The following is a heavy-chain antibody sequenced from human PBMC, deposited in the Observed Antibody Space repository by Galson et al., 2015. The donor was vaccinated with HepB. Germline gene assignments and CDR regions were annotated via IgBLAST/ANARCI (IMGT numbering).Heavy chain of an antibody. Sequence: TLSLTCTVSGAAVSSGNYYWSWIRQHPGKGLEWIGYIYHNGITYQNPSLKSRITMSVDTSNNQFSLKVNSVTAADTAVYYCTRGVVANWGASDYWGQGTLVTVSS. CDR1: GAAVSSGNYY. D-gene: IGHD7-27*01. J-gene: IGHJ4*02. CDR3: TRGVVANWGASDY. CDR2: IYHNGIT. V-gene: IGHV4-30-4*01.